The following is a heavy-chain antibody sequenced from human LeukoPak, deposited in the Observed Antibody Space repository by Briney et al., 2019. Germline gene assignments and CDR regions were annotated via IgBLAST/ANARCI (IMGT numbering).Heavy chain of an antibody. D-gene: IGHD3-3*01. CDR2: INYSGST. CDR1: GGSISSYY. J-gene: IGHJ3*02. Sequence: PSETLSLTCTVSGGSISSYYWSWIRQPPGKGLEWIGYINYSGSTNYNPSLKNRVTISVDTSNQFSLKLSSVTAADTAVYYRARYDFRSGHHDAFDIWGHGTMVTVSS. CDR3: ARYDFRSGHHDAFDI. V-gene: IGHV4-59*08.